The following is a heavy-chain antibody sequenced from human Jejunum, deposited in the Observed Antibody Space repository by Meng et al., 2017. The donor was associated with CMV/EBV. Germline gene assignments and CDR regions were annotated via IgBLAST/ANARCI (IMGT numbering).Heavy chain of an antibody. CDR1: GVTFNTSA. CDR3: AKKYSGSFDY. V-gene: IGHV3-23*03. D-gene: IGHD1-26*01. CDR2: IYSGGSTT. Sequence: SCAASGVTFNTSAMSWVRQAPGKGLEWVSVIYSGGSTTYYADSVKGRFTISRDNSKNTLYLQMNSLRAEDTAVYYCAKKYSGSFDYWGQGTLVTVSS. J-gene: IGHJ4*02.